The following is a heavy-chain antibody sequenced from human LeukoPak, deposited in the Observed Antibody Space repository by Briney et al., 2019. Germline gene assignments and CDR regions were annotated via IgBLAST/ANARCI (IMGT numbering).Heavy chain of an antibody. CDR3: ASRYYGSGSYYRRGYGMDV. D-gene: IGHD3-10*01. J-gene: IGHJ6*04. Sequence: PSDTLSLTCAVYGGSFSGYYWSWIRQPPGKGLEWIGEINHSGSTNYNPSLKSRVTISVDTSKNQFSLKLSSVTAADTAVYYCASRYYGSGSYYRRGYGMDVWGKGTTVTVSS. V-gene: IGHV4-34*01. CDR1: GGSFSGYY. CDR2: INHSGST.